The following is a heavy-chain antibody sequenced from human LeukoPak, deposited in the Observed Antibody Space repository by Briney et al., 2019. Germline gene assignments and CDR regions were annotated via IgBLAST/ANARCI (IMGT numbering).Heavy chain of an antibody. D-gene: IGHD2-2*01. Sequence: SQTLSLACTVSGGSISSGSYYWSWIRQPAGKGLEWIGRIYTSGSTNYNPSLKSRVTISVDTSKNKFSLKLSSVTAADTAVYYCARGSVVPAASSSFDIWGQGTMVTVSS. CDR1: GGSISSGSYY. J-gene: IGHJ3*02. CDR3: ARGSVVPAASSSFDI. CDR2: IYTSGST. V-gene: IGHV4-61*02.